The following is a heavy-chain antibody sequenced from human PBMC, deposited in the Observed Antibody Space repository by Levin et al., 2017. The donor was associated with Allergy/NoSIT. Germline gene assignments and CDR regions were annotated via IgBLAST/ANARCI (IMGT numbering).Heavy chain of an antibody. J-gene: IGHJ6*02. V-gene: IGHV5-51*01. CDR3: ARQGYSSGWYDYYGMDV. Sequence: GESLKISCKGSGYSFTSYWIGWVRQMPGKGLEWMGIIYPGDSDTRYSPSFQGQVTISADKSISTAYLQWSSLKASDTAMYYCARQGYSSGWYDYYGMDVWGQGTTVTVSS. CDR2: IYPGDSDT. D-gene: IGHD6-19*01. CDR1: GYSFTSYW.